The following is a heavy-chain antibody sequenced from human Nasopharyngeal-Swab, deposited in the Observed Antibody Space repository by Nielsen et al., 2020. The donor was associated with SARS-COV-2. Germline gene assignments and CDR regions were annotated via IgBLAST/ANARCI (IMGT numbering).Heavy chain of an antibody. CDR1: GYNFATYW. Sequence: ESLKISCNASGYNFATYWIGWVRRMPGEGLRWMGLIYPGDSDTRYSPSLQGQVTISADRSITTAYLQWSSLKASDTAMYYCARLPMRAASGRGAFDIWGQGTMVTVSS. CDR2: IYPGDSDT. D-gene: IGHD6-13*01. CDR3: ARLPMRAASGRGAFDI. V-gene: IGHV5-51*01. J-gene: IGHJ3*02.